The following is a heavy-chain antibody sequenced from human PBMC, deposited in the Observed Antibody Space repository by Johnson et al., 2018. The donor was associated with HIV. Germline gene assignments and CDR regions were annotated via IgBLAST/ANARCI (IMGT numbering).Heavy chain of an antibody. D-gene: IGHD3-22*01. CDR2: ISYDGSNK. CDR3: ATSYYYDSSYDAFDI. Sequence: VQLLESGGGVVQPGRSLRLSCAASGFTFSSYAMHWVRQAPGKGLEWVAVISYDGSNKYYADSVKGRFTISRDNSKNTLYLQMNSLRAEDTAVDYCATSYYYDSSYDAFDIWGQGTMVTVSS. J-gene: IGHJ3*02. CDR1: GFTFSSYA. V-gene: IGHV3-30*04.